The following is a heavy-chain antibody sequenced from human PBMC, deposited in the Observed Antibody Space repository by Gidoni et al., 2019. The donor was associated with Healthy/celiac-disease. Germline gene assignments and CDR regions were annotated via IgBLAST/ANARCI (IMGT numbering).Heavy chain of an antibody. Sequence: QLQLQESGPGLVKPSETLSLTCTVSGGSISSSRYYWGWIRQPPGKGLEWIGCIYYSGSTYYNPSLKSRVTISVDTSKNQFSLKLSSVTAADTAVYYCASPDRYSSGPHPPFDYWGQGTLVTVSS. CDR3: ASPDRYSSGPHPPFDY. J-gene: IGHJ4*02. CDR1: GGSISSSRYY. CDR2: IYYSGST. V-gene: IGHV4-39*01. D-gene: IGHD6-19*01.